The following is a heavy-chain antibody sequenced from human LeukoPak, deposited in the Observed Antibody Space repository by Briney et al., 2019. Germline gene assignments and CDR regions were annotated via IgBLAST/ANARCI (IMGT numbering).Heavy chain of an antibody. D-gene: IGHD4-17*01. Sequence: SETLSLTCTVSGGSISDYYWSWIRQPPGKGLEWIGYIYYSGSANYDPSLKSRVTISVDTSKNQFSLNLTSVTAADTAVYYCARVPYYGDYGYAFDIWGQGTMVTVSS. CDR1: GGSISDYY. CDR3: ARVPYYGDYGYAFDI. CDR2: IYYSGSA. J-gene: IGHJ3*02. V-gene: IGHV4-59*01.